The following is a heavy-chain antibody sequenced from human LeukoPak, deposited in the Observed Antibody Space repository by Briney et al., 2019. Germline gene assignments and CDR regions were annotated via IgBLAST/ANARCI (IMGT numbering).Heavy chain of an antibody. CDR3: AKNYYYDSSGPPFEY. D-gene: IGHD3-22*01. Sequence: GGSLRLSCAASGFTFSSYAMHWVRQAPGKGLEWVAFIRYDGSNKYYADSVKGRFTISRDNSKNTLYLQMNSLRAEDTAVYYCAKNYYYDSSGPPFEYWGQGTLVTVSS. CDR1: GFTFSSYA. V-gene: IGHV3-30*02. J-gene: IGHJ4*02. CDR2: IRYDGSNK.